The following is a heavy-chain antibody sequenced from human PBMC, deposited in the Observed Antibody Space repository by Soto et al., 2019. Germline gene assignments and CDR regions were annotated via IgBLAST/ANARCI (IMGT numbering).Heavy chain of an antibody. CDR2: IDSSGEK. CDR3: ARRHLAVAVSPWFDP. CDR1: GLSITDSEMG. V-gene: IGHV2-26*01. Sequence: QVTLKESGPVLVKPTETLTLRCTVSGLSITDSEMGVSWIRQPPVQPLAWLAHIDSSGEKSYRTFLKSRLAISKDTSKSQIVLTMTNMDTADTATYYCARRHLAVAVSPWFDPWGQGIPVTVSS. J-gene: IGHJ5*02. D-gene: IGHD6-19*01.